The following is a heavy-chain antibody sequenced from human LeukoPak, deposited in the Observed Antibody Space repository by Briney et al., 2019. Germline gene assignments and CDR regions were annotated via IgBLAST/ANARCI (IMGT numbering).Heavy chain of an antibody. CDR3: VRDRGTATVRSFDI. Sequence: PGGSLRLSCATSGFTLSNYEMNWVRQTPGKGLEWVSHISSRGSSTYYADSVKGRFTISRDNAKNSLYLQMNSLTVEDTAVYYCVRDRGTATVRSFDIWGQGTMVTVSS. D-gene: IGHD4-17*01. CDR2: ISSRGSST. V-gene: IGHV3-48*03. CDR1: GFTLSNYE. J-gene: IGHJ3*02.